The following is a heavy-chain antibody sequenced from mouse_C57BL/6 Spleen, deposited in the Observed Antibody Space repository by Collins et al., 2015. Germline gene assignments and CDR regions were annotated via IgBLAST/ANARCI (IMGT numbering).Heavy chain of an antibody. J-gene: IGHJ2*01. CDR2: IHPNSGST. V-gene: IGHV1-64*01. D-gene: IGHD1-2*01. CDR1: GYTFTSYW. Sequence: QVQLQQSGAELVKPGASVKLSCKASGYTFTSYWMHWVKQRPGQGLEWIGMIHPNSGSTNYNEKFKSKATLTVDKSSSTAYMQLSSLTSEDSAVYYCARSPYGSYFDYWGQGTTLTVSS. CDR3: ARSPYGSYFDY.